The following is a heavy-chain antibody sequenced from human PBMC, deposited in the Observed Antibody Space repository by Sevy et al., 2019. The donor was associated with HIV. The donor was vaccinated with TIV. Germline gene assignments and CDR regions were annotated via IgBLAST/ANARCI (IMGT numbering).Heavy chain of an antibody. Sequence: GGSLRLSCAASGFTFSNAWMSWVRQAPGKGLEWVGRIKSKTDGWTTDYAAPVKGRFTISRDDSKNTLYLQMNSLKTEDTAFYYFTTNPKNRGLLPLLDSWGQGPLVTASS. CDR1: GFTFSNAW. D-gene: IGHD3-10*01. CDR3: TTNPKNRGLLPLLDS. V-gene: IGHV3-15*01. CDR2: IKSKTDGWTT. J-gene: IGHJ4*02.